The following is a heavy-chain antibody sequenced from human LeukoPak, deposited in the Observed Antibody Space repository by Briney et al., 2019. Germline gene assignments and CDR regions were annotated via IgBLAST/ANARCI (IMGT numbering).Heavy chain of an antibody. CDR2: MNPNSGNT. V-gene: IGHV1-8*01. CDR1: GYSFTSHD. Sequence: ASVKVSCKASGYSFTSHDINWVRQATGQGLEWMGWMNPNSGNTGYAQKFQDRVTMTRNTSISTAYLELSSLGSEDTAMYYCASALKRGSAGTLIDHWGQGTLVTVSS. D-gene: IGHD6-13*01. CDR3: ASALKRGSAGTLIDH. J-gene: IGHJ4*02.